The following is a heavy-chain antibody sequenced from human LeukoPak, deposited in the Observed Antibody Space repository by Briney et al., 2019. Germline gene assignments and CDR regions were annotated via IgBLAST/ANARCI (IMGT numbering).Heavy chain of an antibody. J-gene: IGHJ6*03. CDR1: GYTFTGYY. CDR3: ARVALEGYYMDV. Sequence: ASVKVSCKASGYTFTGYYMHWVRQAPGQGLEWMGWINPNSGGTNYAQKFQGRVTMTRDTSISTAYMELSSLRSEDTAVYYCARVALEGYYMDVWGKGTTVTISS. V-gene: IGHV1-2*02. CDR2: INPNSGGT.